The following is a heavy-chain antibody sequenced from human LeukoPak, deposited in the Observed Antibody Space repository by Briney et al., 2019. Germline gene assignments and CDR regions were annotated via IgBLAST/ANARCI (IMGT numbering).Heavy chain of an antibody. CDR1: GFTFDDYA. CDR2: ISWDGGST. D-gene: IGHD6-13*01. CDR3: AQGTGYSSSLYFDY. J-gene: IGHJ4*02. Sequence: GGSLRLSCAASGFTFDDYAMHWVRQAPGKGLEWVSLISWDGGSTYYADSVKGRFTISRDNSKNSLYLQMNSLRAEDTALYYCAQGTGYSSSLYFDYWGQGTLVTVSS. V-gene: IGHV3-43D*03.